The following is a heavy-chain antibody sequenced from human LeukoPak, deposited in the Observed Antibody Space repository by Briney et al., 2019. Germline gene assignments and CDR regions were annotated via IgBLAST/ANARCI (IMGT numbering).Heavy chain of an antibody. D-gene: IGHD5-12*01. CDR2: ISWDGGST. J-gene: IGHJ6*04. CDR3: AKDKEYSGCGPILGGYYYGMDV. CDR1: GFTFDDYA. Sequence: GGSLRLSCVASGFTFDDYAMHWVRQAPGKGLEWVSLISWDGGSTYYADSVKGRFTLSRDNSRHTLYLQMNSLGAEDTALYYCAKDKEYSGCGPILGGYYYGMDVWGKGTTVTVSS. V-gene: IGHV3-43D*04.